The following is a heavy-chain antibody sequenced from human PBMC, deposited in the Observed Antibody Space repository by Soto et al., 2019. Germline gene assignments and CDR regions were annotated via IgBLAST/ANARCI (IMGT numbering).Heavy chain of an antibody. CDR2: TYYRSKWYN. CDR3: ARLAITIFGVVQYGMDV. V-gene: IGHV6-1*01. D-gene: IGHD3-3*01. J-gene: IGHJ6*01. CDR1: GDSVSSNSAA. Sequence: SPTLSLTCAISGDSVSSNSAAWNWIRQSPSRGLEWLGRTYYRSKWYNDYAVSVKSRITINPDTSKNQFSLQLNSVTPEDTAVYYCARLAITIFGVVQYGMDVWGQGTTVTVSS.